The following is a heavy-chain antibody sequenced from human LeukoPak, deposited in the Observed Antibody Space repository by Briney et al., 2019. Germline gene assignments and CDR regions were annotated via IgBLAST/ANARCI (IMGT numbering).Heavy chain of an antibody. J-gene: IGHJ4*02. V-gene: IGHV4-61*08. CDR2: IHYTGAT. CDR3: ARGNMSGYCFDF. CDR1: GGSISSGGYY. Sequence: PSETLSLTCTVSGGSISSGGYYWSWIRQPPGKGLEWVGEIHYTGATSYNPSLKSRATISIDTSKNQVSLKLSSVTAADTAVYYCARGNMSGYCFDFWGQGALVTVSS. D-gene: IGHD3-3*01.